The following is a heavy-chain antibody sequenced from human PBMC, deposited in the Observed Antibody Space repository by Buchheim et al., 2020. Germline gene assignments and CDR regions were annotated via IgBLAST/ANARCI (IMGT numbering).Heavy chain of an antibody. CDR1: GFTFSSYE. V-gene: IGHV3-48*03. CDR3: ARSPGIALAYNWFDP. D-gene: IGHD6-13*01. Sequence: EVQLVESGGGLVQPGGSLRLSCAASGFTFSSYEMNWVRQAPGKGLEWVSYISSSGSTIYYADSVKDRFTISRDNAKNSLYLQMNSLRAEDTAVYYCARSPGIALAYNWFDPWGQGTL. CDR2: ISSSGSTI. J-gene: IGHJ5*02.